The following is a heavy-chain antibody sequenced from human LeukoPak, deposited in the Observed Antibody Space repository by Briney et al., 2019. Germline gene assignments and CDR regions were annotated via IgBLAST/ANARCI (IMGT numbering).Heavy chain of an antibody. V-gene: IGHV4-39*07. J-gene: IGHJ4*02. CDR3: ARGRSASGSYLSIFDY. CDR2: IYYSGST. CDR1: GGSISSSTYY. D-gene: IGHD3-10*01. Sequence: PSETLSLTCTVSGGSISSSTYYWGWIRQPPGKGLEWIGSIYYSGSTNYNPSLKSRVTVSADTSKNQFSLKLNSVTAADTAVYFCARGRSASGSYLSIFDYWGQGTLVTVSS.